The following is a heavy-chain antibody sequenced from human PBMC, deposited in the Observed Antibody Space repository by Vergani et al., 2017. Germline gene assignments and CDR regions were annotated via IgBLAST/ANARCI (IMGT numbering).Heavy chain of an antibody. D-gene: IGHD2-2*01. CDR1: GGSISSGGYY. J-gene: IGHJ6*02. V-gene: IGHV4-31*03. CDR2: IYYSGST. Sequence: QVQLQESGPGLVKPSQTLSLTCTVSGGSISSGGYYWSWIRQHPGKGLEWIGYIYYSGSTYYNPSLKSRVTISVDTSKNQFSLKLSSVTAADTAVYYCARVWRFPIGSSTSPEIDYYGMDVWGQGTTVTVSS. CDR3: ARVWRFPIGSSTSPEIDYYGMDV.